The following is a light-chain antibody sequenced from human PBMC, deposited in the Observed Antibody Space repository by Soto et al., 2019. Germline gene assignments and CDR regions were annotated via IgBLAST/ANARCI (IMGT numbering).Light chain of an antibody. V-gene: IGKV3-20*01. Sequence: IVLTQSPGTLSLFPGERATLSCRASQSVSSRNLPWYRQKPGQAPSLLIYGAFNRATGIPDRFSGSGSATDFTLTISRLEPADFAVYYCLLYGDSPPAYTFGQGTKLDIK. J-gene: IGKJ2*01. CDR2: GAF. CDR1: QSVSSRN. CDR3: LLYGDSPPAYT.